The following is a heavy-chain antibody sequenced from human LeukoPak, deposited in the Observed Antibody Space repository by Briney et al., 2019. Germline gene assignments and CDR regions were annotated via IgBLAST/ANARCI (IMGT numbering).Heavy chain of an antibody. CDR2: IYYSGST. J-gene: IGHJ4*02. CDR3: ARANRGLVTDYFDY. D-gene: IGHD3/OR15-3a*01. Sequence: SETLSLTCTVSGGSISSGDYYWSWIRQPPGKGLEWIGYIYYSGSTYYNPSHKSRVTISVDTSKNQFSLKLSSVTAADTAVYYCARANRGLVTDYFDYWGQGTLVTVSS. CDR1: GGSISSGDYY. V-gene: IGHV4-30-4*01.